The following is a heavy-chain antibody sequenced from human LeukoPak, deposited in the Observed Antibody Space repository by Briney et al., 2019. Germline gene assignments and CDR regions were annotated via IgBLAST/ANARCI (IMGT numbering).Heavy chain of an antibody. CDR1: GFTFSSYA. CDR2: ISGSGGST. D-gene: IGHD3-22*01. Sequence: GGSLRLSCAASGFTFSSYAMSWVRQAPGKGLEWVSAISGSGGSTYYADSVKGRFTISRDNAKNSLYLQMNSLRDEDTAVYYCATYYYDSSGYWMSGYFDYWGQGTLVTVSS. V-gene: IGHV3-23*01. J-gene: IGHJ4*02. CDR3: ATYYYDSSGYWMSGYFDY.